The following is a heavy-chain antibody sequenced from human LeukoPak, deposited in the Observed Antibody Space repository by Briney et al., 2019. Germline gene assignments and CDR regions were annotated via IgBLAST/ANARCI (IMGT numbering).Heavy chain of an antibody. CDR3: ARFSSGSYYASSSGYYYYMDV. V-gene: IGHV1-2*02. J-gene: IGHJ6*03. Sequence: GASVKVSCKASGYTFTGYYMHWVRQAPGQGLEWMGWINPNSGGTNYAQKFQGRVTMTRDTSISTAYMELSRLRSDDTAVYYCARFSSGSYYASSSGYYYYMDVWGKGTTVTVSS. CDR1: GYTFTGYY. CDR2: INPNSGGT. D-gene: IGHD1-26*01.